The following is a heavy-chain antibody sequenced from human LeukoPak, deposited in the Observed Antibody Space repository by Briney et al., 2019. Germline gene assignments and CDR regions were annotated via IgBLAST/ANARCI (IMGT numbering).Heavy chain of an antibody. Sequence: GGSLRLSCAASGFTFSSYEMDWVRQAPGKGLEWVSYISRSGTTIYYADSVKGRFTISRDNAKNSLYLQMNSLRAEDTAVYYCARVRWQQSYYMDVWGKGTTVTVPS. D-gene: IGHD6-13*01. J-gene: IGHJ6*03. V-gene: IGHV3-48*03. CDR3: ARVRWQQSYYMDV. CDR2: ISRSGTTI. CDR1: GFTFSSYE.